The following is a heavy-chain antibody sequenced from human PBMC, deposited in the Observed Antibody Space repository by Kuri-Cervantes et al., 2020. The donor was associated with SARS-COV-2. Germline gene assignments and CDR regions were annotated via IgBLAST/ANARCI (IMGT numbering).Heavy chain of an antibody. J-gene: IGHJ4*02. D-gene: IGHD1-26*01. CDR1: GYTFSNYG. CDR2: ISAYNGNT. CDR3: ERVKAVVGATELRHDRLGLDY. Sequence: ASVKVSCKASGYTFSNYGISWVRQAPGQGLEWMGWISAYNGNTGYAQKFQGRVTMTTDTLRTTAFIELSSLRSEDTAVYYCERVKAVVGATELRHDRLGLDYWGQGTLVTVSS. V-gene: IGHV1-18*04.